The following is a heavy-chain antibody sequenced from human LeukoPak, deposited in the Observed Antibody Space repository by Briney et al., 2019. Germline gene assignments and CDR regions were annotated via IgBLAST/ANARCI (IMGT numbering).Heavy chain of an antibody. V-gene: IGHV4-34*01. CDR3: AREDYDADYYYYMDV. Sequence: MASETLSLTCAVYGGSFSGYYWSWIRQPPGKGLEWIGEINHSGSTNYNPSLKSRVTITVDTSKNQFSLKLSSVTAADTAVYYCAREDYDADYYYYMDVWGKGTTVTVSS. D-gene: IGHD4-17*01. CDR2: INHSGST. CDR1: GGSFSGYY. J-gene: IGHJ6*03.